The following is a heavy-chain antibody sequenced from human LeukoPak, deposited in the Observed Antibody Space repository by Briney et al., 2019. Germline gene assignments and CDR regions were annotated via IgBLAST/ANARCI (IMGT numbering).Heavy chain of an antibody. CDR1: AGSISSSSYY. J-gene: IGHJ4*02. CDR3: ARHWVVNGIGAYYFDY. Sequence: SEALSLTCTVSAGSISSSSYYWGWIRQPPGKGLEWIGSIYYSGSTYYNPSLKSRVTISVDTSKNQFSLKLSSVTAADTAVYYCARHWVVNGIGAYYFDYWGQGTLVTVSS. V-gene: IGHV4-39*01. CDR2: IYYSGST. D-gene: IGHD4-23*01.